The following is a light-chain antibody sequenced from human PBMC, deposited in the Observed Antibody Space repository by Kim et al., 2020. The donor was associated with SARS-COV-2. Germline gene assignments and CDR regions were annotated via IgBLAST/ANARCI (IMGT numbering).Light chain of an antibody. Sequence: DIVMTQTPLSSPVTLGQPASISCTSSQSLLRSDGDTYLSWLLQRPGQPPRVLIYKISNRFSGVPDRFSGSGAGRDFTLKISRVEAEDVGVYYCMQGSQFPISFGQGTKLEI. J-gene: IGKJ2*03. V-gene: IGKV2-24*01. CDR1: QSLLRSDGDTY. CDR2: KIS. CDR3: MQGSQFPIS.